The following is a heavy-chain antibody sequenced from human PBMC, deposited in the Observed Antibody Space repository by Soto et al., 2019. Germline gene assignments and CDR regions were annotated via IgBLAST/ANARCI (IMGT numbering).Heavy chain of an antibody. J-gene: IGHJ4*02. CDR1: GDSINSDKYY. D-gene: IGHD3-9*01. CDR2: IYYRGNT. Sequence: QLQLQESGPGLVKPSETLSLTCSVSGDSINSDKYYWGWIRQPPGKGLEWIGSIYYRGNTYHNPSLQTRVTISLDRSKSQFSLKLNPVTAAHSAVYFCARLEGLATISYYFDFWGQGALVTVSS. V-gene: IGHV4-39*01. CDR3: ARLEGLATISYYFDF.